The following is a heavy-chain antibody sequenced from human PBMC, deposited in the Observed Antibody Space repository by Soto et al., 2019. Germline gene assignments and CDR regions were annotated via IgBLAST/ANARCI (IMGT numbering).Heavy chain of an antibody. CDR1: GGTFSSYT. Sequence: QVQLVQSGAEVKKPGSSVKVSCKASGGTFSSYTISWVRQAPGQGLEWMGRIIPILGIANYAQKFQGRVTITADKSTSTAYMELSNLRSEDTAVYYCARAYDFWSGQDAFDIWGQGTMVTVSS. V-gene: IGHV1-69*02. CDR2: IIPILGIA. CDR3: ARAYDFWSGQDAFDI. J-gene: IGHJ3*02. D-gene: IGHD3-3*01.